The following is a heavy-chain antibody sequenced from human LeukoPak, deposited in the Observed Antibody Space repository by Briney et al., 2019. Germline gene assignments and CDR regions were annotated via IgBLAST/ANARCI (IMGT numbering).Heavy chain of an antibody. J-gene: IGHJ4*02. CDR3: ARRNRGLVDY. CDR1: GGSISSGDFY. Sequence: SETLSLTCTVSGGSISSGDFYWSWIRQPPGKGLEWIGYIFYSGSTYYNPSLKSRVTISVDTSKNRFSLKLSSVTAADTAVYYCARRNRGLVDYWGQGTLVTVSS. D-gene: IGHD7-27*01. V-gene: IGHV4-30-4*08. CDR2: IFYSGST.